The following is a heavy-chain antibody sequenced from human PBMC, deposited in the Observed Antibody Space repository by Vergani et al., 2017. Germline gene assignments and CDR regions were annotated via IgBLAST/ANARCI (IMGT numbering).Heavy chain of an antibody. J-gene: IGHJ5*01. Sequence: EVQLVESGGGLVQPGGSLRLSCAASGFSLSRFWMHWVRQVPGKGLLWVSRIKSDGSITAYADSVKGRFTISRDNAQNTLYLQMNSLRVEDTGVYYCARARCIEACYMSNWLDSWGQGTLVTGSS. CDR2: IKSDGSIT. V-gene: IGHV3-74*03. CDR1: GFSLSRFW. D-gene: IGHD3-16*02. CDR3: ARARCIEACYMSNWLDS.